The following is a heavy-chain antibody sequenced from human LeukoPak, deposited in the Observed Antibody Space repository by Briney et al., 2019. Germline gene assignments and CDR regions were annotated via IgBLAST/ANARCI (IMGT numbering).Heavy chain of an antibody. J-gene: IGHJ4*02. V-gene: IGHV3-74*01. CDR3: ARGTPGYSSSWHGY. CDR1: GFTFGSDW. CDR2: INSDGTST. D-gene: IGHD6-13*01. Sequence: GGSLRLSCVTSGFTFGSDWMHWVRQAPGEGLVWVSRINSDGTSTSYADSVKGRFTISRDNAKKTLHLQMNSLRAEDTAVYFCARGTPGYSSSWHGYWGQGTLVTVSS.